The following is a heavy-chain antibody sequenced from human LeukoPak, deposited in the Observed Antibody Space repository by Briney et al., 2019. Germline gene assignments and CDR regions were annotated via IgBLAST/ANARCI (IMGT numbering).Heavy chain of an antibody. V-gene: IGHV3-23*01. Sequence: PGGSLRLSCAASGFTFSSYAMSWVRQAPGKGLEWVSAISGSGGSTYYADSVKGRFTISRDNSKNTLYLQMNSLRAEDTAVYYCEGNRDYYYYYYMDVWGKGATVTVSS. CDR1: GFTFSSYA. D-gene: IGHD4-23*01. J-gene: IGHJ6*03. CDR3: EGNRDYYYYYYMDV. CDR2: ISGSGGST.